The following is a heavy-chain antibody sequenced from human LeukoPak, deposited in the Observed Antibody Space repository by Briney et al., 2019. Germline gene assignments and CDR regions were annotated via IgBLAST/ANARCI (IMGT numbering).Heavy chain of an antibody. D-gene: IGHD3-22*01. CDR2: IIPILGIA. CDR1: GGTFSSYT. J-gene: IGHJ4*02. Sequence: SVKVSCKASGGTFSSYTISWVRQAPGQGLEWMGRIIPILGIANYAQKFQGRVTITADKSTSTAYMALSSLRSEDTAVYYCARGSSGYLLFDYWGQGTLVTVSS. CDR3: ARGSSGYLLFDY. V-gene: IGHV1-69*02.